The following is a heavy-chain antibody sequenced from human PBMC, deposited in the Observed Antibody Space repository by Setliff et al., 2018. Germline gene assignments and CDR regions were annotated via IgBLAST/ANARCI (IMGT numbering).Heavy chain of an antibody. V-gene: IGHV4-39*07. CDR1: GGSISSSSYY. Sequence: SETLSLTCTVSGGSISSSSYYWGWIRQPPGKGLEWIGSIYYSGSTYYNPSLKSRVTISVDTSKNQFSLKLNSVTATDTAVYYCARDLGHGGDSDYWGQGILVTVSS. CDR3: ARDLGHGGDSDY. D-gene: IGHD2-21*02. J-gene: IGHJ4*02. CDR2: IYYSGST.